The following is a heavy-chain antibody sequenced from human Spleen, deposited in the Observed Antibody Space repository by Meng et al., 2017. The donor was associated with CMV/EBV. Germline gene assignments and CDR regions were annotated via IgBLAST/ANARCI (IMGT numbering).Heavy chain of an antibody. CDR2: IYSSGST. D-gene: IGHD3-10*01. V-gene: IGHV3-53*01. J-gene: IGHJ5*02. CDR3: ARLRRDRAVALRFDP. CDR1: GFSVSSDY. Sequence: GESLKISCAVSGFSVSSDYMSWVRQAPGEGLEWVSHIYSSGSTYYADSVKGRFTISRDNPNNTLYLHMSSLRAEDTAVYYCARLRRDRAVALRFDPWGQGTLVTVSS.